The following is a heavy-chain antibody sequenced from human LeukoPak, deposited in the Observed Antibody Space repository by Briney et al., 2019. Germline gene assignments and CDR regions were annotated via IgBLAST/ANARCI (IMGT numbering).Heavy chain of an antibody. V-gene: IGHV3-30*04. Sequence: GASVKVSCKASGGTFSSYAMHWVRQAPGKGLEWVAVISYDGSNKYYADSVKGRFTISRDNSKNTLYLQMNSLRAEDTAVYYCARGQTNIRSGSFDYWGQGTLVTVSS. D-gene: IGHD1-26*01. CDR2: ISYDGSNK. CDR3: ARGQTNIRSGSFDY. J-gene: IGHJ4*02. CDR1: GGTFSSYA.